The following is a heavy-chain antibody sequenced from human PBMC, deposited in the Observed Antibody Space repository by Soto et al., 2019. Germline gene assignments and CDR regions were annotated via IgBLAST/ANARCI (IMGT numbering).Heavy chain of an antibody. CDR1: GGLFSSFA. D-gene: IGHD2-21*01. Sequence: QGQLVQSGPEVKKPGSSVKVSCKDSGGLFSSFAISWVRQAPGQGLEWLGGIIPSFGTTNYAEKFQARVTITAAESTNTAYMALSSLTSGDTAMYYCARGGGPYVWFNEFWGQGTLVTVSS. CDR2: IIPSFGTT. CDR3: ARGGGPYVWFNEF. J-gene: IGHJ4*02. V-gene: IGHV1-69*01.